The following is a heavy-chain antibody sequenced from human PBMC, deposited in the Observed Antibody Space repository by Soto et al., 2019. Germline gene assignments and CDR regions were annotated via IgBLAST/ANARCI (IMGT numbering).Heavy chain of an antibody. J-gene: IGHJ4*02. CDR1: GFTFSSYG. CDR3: AGLWFGEFALSDY. D-gene: IGHD3-10*01. CDR2: ISYDGSNK. V-gene: IGHV3-30*03. Sequence: QVQLVESGGGVVQPGRSLRLSCAASGFTFSSYGMHWVRQAPGKGLEWVAVISYDGSNKYYADSVKGRFTISRDNSKNTLYLQMNSLRAEDTAVYYCAGLWFGEFALSDYWGQGTLVTVSS.